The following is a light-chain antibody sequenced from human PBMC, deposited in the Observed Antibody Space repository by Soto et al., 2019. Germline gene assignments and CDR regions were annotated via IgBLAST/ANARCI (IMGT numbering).Light chain of an antibody. J-gene: IGLJ1*01. CDR3: QSYDSSLSGSYV. Sequence: QSALTQSPSVSGAPGQRVTISCTGSSSNIGAGYDVHWYQRLPGTAPKVLIYSNNNRPSGVPDRFSGSKSGTSASLAITGLQAEDEADYYCQSYDSSLSGSYVFGTGTKLTVL. CDR1: SSNIGAGYD. V-gene: IGLV1-40*01. CDR2: SNN.